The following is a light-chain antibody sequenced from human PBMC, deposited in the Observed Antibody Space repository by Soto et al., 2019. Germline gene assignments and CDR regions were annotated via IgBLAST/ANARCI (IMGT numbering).Light chain of an antibody. CDR1: SSDVGGYKY. J-gene: IGLJ2*01. CDR3: SAYAGLNNVI. V-gene: IGLV2-8*01. Sequence: QSVLTQPPSASGSAGQSVTISCTGTSSDVGGYKYVSWYQQKSGKAPKLIIYEVNERPSGVPDRFSGSKSDNTASLTVSGLQAEDEADYYCSAYAGLNNVIFGGGTKLTVL. CDR2: EVN.